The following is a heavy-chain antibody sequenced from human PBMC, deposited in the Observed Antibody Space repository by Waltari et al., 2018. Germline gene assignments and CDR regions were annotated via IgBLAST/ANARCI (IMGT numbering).Heavy chain of an antibody. CDR1: GFTFSSYS. Sequence: EVQLVESGGGLVKPGGSLRLSCAASGFTFSSYSMNWVRQAQGKGLEWVSSISSSSSYIYYADSVKGRFTISRDNAKNSLYLQMNRLTAADTAVYYCARPYIPTESGYRPDDYWGQGIVVTVSS. CDR3: ARPYIPTESGYRPDDY. V-gene: IGHV3-21*01. D-gene: IGHD3-3*01. CDR2: ISSSSSYI. J-gene: IGHJ4*02.